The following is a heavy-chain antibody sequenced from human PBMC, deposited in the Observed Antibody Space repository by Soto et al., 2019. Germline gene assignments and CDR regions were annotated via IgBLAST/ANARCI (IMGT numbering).Heavy chain of an antibody. J-gene: IGHJ4*02. CDR2: ISSDGNNK. CDR3: ARERRGGNSGYYLDY. V-gene: IGHV3-30-3*01. Sequence: ESGGGVVQPGRSLRLSCAASGFTFSNYAMHWVRQAPGKGLEWVTVISSDGNNKYYADSVKGRFTISRDNSKNTLYLQVISLRAEDTAMYYCARERRGGNSGYYLDYWGQGTLVTVSS. D-gene: IGHD2-21*02. CDR1: GFTFSNYA.